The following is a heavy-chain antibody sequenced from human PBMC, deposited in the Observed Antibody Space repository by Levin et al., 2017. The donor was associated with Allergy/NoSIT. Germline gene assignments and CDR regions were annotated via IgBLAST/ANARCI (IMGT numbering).Heavy chain of an antibody. J-gene: IGHJ4*02. Sequence: TLSLTCTVSGCSISGGGYHWTWIRQHPEKGLEWIGYIYYSGSTFYNPSLKSRLMISVDTSKNQFSLNVSSVTAADTAVYYCAREDGSTFDFWGQGALVTVAS. V-gene: IGHV4-31*03. CDR3: AREDGSTFDF. CDR2: IYYSGST. D-gene: IGHD2-2*03. CDR1: GCSISGGGYH.